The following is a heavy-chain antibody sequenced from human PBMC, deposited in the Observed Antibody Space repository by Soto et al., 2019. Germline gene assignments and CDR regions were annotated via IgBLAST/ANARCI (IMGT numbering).Heavy chain of an antibody. D-gene: IGHD2-21*02. Sequence: QVQLVQSGAEEKKPGASVKVSCKPSGYTFTSYAMHWVRQAPGQRLEWMGGINAGNGNTKYSQKFQGRVTITRDTSASAAYMEMSSLRSEDTAVYYCARSIVVVTALDYWGQGTLVTVSS. CDR2: INAGNGNT. V-gene: IGHV1-3*05. J-gene: IGHJ4*02. CDR3: ARSIVVVTALDY. CDR1: GYTFTSYA.